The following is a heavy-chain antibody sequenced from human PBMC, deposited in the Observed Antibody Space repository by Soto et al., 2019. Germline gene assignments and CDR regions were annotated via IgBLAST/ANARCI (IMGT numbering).Heavy chain of an antibody. Sequence: GASVTVSCTASGGTFSSYAISWVRQAPGQGLEWMGGIIPIFGTANYAQKFQGRVTITADESTSTAYMELSSLRSEDTAVYYCARGSLAYCGGDCPWGFYWGQGTLVTVSS. CDR3: ARGSLAYCGGDCPWGFY. D-gene: IGHD2-21*02. V-gene: IGHV1-69*13. CDR1: GGTFSSYA. CDR2: IIPIFGTA. J-gene: IGHJ4*02.